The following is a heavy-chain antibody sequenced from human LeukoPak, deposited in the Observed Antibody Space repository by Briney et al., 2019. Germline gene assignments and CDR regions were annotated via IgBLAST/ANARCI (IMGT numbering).Heavy chain of an antibody. CDR2: IYHSGST. J-gene: IGHJ4*02. Sequence: SETLSLTCTVSGYSISSGYYWGWIRQPPGKGLEWIGSIYHSGSTYYNPSLKSRVTISVDTSKNQFSLKLSSVTAADTAVYYCARVGKQQLASYYFDYWGQGTLVTVSS. CDR1: GYSISSGYY. D-gene: IGHD6-13*01. CDR3: ARVGKQQLASYYFDY. V-gene: IGHV4-38-2*02.